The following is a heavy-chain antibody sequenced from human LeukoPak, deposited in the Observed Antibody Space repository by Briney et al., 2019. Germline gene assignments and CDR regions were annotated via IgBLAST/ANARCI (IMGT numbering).Heavy chain of an antibody. Sequence: SETLSLTCTVSGGPVSVSHWWSWVRQPPGKGLEWIGEINHSGSTNYNPSLKSRVTISVDTSKNQFSLKLSSVTAADTAVYYCARLLRYFDRGMDVWGKGTTVTVSS. CDR1: GGPVSVSHW. CDR2: INHSGST. V-gene: IGHV4-4*02. CDR3: ARLLRYFDRGMDV. D-gene: IGHD3-9*01. J-gene: IGHJ6*04.